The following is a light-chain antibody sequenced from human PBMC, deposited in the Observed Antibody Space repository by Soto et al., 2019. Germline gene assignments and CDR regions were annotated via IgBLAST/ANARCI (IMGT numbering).Light chain of an antibody. V-gene: IGKV1-5*03. CDR2: SAS. J-gene: IGKJ2*02. Sequence: EIQMTQSPSTLSASVGDRVTITCRASDYVSSWVAWYQQKPGKAPNLLIHSASTLERGVPPRFSGSGSGTEFTLNITILKTDDFATYACQQYNNYSWTFGQGTKL. CDR3: QQYNNYSWT. CDR1: DYVSSW.